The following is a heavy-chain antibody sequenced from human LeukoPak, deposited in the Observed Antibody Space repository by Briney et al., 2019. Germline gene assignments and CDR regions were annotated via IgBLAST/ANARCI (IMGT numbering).Heavy chain of an antibody. J-gene: IGHJ3*01. CDR1: GITVSDAW. CDR3: TTYNSRDAFDV. V-gene: IGHV3-15*01. D-gene: IGHD2/OR15-2a*01. CDR2: IKSRGDGGTT. Sequence: GGSLRLSCVASGITVSDAWMGWVRQAPGKGLEWVGRIKSRGDGGTTEYAAPWKGRFTISRDTSKNTLSLQMNSLKTEDSAVYYCTTYNSRDAFDVWGQGTMVTVSP.